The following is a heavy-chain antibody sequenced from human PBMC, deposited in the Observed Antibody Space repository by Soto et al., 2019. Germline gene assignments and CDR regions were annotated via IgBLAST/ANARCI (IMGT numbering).Heavy chain of an antibody. Sequence: SETLSLTCTVSGGSISSSSYYWGWIRQPPGKGLEWIGSIYYSGSTYYNPSLKSRVTISVDTSKNQFSLKLSSVTAADTAVYYCATPWDAYYFDYWGQGTLVTVPQ. D-gene: IGHD1-26*01. CDR2: IYYSGST. J-gene: IGHJ4*02. CDR3: ATPWDAYYFDY. V-gene: IGHV4-39*01. CDR1: GGSISSSSYY.